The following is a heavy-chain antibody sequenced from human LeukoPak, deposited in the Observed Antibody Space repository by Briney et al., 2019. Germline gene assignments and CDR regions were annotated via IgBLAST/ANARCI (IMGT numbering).Heavy chain of an antibody. J-gene: IGHJ4*02. V-gene: IGHV4-59*01. CDR3: ATQGTSYGDYGLDY. D-gene: IGHD4-17*01. Sequence: SETLSLTCTISGGSINSYYWSWIRQPPGKGLEWIGYIYYSRSTNYNPSLKSRVTISVDTSKNQFSLKLSSVTAADTAVYYCATQGTSYGDYGLDYWGQGTLVTVSS. CDR1: GGSINSYY. CDR2: IYYSRST.